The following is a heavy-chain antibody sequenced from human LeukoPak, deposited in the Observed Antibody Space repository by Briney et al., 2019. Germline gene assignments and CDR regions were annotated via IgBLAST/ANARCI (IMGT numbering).Heavy chain of an antibody. CDR3: ARDALPYCSGGSCTIDY. CDR2: IYSGGST. D-gene: IGHD2-15*01. V-gene: IGHV3-66*01. J-gene: IGHJ4*02. Sequence: GGSLRLSCAASGFTVSSNYMSWVRQAPGKGLEWVSVIYSGGSTYYADSVKGRFTISRDNSKNTLYLQTNSLRAEDTAVYYCARDALPYCSGGSCTIDYWGQGTLVTVSS. CDR1: GFTVSSNY.